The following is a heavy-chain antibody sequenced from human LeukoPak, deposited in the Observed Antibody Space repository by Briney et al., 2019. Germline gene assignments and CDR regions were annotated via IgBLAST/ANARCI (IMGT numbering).Heavy chain of an antibody. J-gene: IGHJ4*02. V-gene: IGHV1-2*02. D-gene: IGHD6-13*01. CDR2: INPNSGGT. CDR3: AREVSSSSNFDY. Sequence: ASVKVSCKASGYTFTGYYMHWVRQAPGQGLEWMEWINPNSGGTNYAQKFQGRVTMTRDTSISTAYMELSRLRSDDTAVYYCAREVSSSSNFDYWGQGTLVTVSS. CDR1: GYTFTGYY.